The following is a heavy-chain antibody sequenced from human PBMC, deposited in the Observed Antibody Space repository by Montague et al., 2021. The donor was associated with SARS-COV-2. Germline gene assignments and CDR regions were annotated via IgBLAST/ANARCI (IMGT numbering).Heavy chain of an antibody. V-gene: IGHV4-34*01. CDR2: IHHSGGT. J-gene: IGHJ5*02. CDR3: TRGRAISTLFVPHQRWFDL. CDR1: GGSFSNYY. Sequence: SETLSLTCAVYGGSFSNYYWSWIRQPPGEGLQWIGEIHHSGGTNYNPSLKSRVTISVDTSKNQLSLKLSSVTAADTAVYYCTRGRAISTLFVPHQRWFDLWGQGTLVTVSS. D-gene: IGHD3-9*01.